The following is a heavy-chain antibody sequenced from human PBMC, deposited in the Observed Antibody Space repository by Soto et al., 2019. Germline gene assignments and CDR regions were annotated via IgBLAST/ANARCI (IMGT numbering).Heavy chain of an antibody. V-gene: IGHV4-59*04. Sequence: PSETLSLTCTVSGGSISSYYWSWIRQPPGKGLEWIGYIYYSGSTHYKPSLRSRVTISADASKNQFSLKLTSVTAADTAVYYCARVGTIADFDSWGQGTLVTVSS. J-gene: IGHJ4*02. CDR2: IYYSGST. CDR1: GGSISSYY. D-gene: IGHD5-12*01. CDR3: ARVGTIADFDS.